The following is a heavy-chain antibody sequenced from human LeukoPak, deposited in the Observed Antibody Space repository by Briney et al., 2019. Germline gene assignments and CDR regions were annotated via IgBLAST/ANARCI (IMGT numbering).Heavy chain of an antibody. J-gene: IGHJ4*02. CDR1: GGSISSYY. V-gene: IGHV4-4*07. CDR2: IHTSEST. D-gene: IGHD3-16*01. CDR3: ARGRLRFGGVSY. Sequence: PSETLSLTCTVSGGSISSYYWNWIRQPAGKGLEWIGRIHTSESTNYNPSLKSRVTISVDTAKNQFSLKLGSVTAADTAVYYCARGRLRFGGVSYWGQGTLVTVSS.